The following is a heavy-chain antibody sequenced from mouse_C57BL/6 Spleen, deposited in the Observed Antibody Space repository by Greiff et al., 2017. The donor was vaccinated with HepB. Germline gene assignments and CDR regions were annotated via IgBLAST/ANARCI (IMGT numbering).Heavy chain of an antibody. D-gene: IGHD2-3*01. V-gene: IGHV5-4*01. CDR3: ARRMVTRYFDV. Sequence: EVHLVESGGGLVKPGGSLKLSCAASGFTFSSYAMSWVRQTPEKRLEWVATISDGGSYTYYPDNVKGRFTISRDNAKNNLYLQMSHLKSEDTAMYYCARRMVTRYFDVWGTGTTVTVSS. CDR2: ISDGGSYT. CDR1: GFTFSSYA. J-gene: IGHJ1*03.